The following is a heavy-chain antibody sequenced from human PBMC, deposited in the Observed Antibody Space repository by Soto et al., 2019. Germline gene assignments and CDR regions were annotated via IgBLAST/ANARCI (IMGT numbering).Heavy chain of an antibody. CDR3: AREYNYYDSSGYYDY. Sequence: PSETLSLTCTVSGGSISSGGYYWSWIRQHLGKGLEWIGYIYYSGSTYYNPSLKSRVTISVDTSKNQFSLKLSSVTAADTAVYYCAREYNYYDSSGYYDYWGQGTLVTVSS. D-gene: IGHD3-22*01. V-gene: IGHV4-31*03. J-gene: IGHJ4*02. CDR2: IYYSGST. CDR1: GGSISSGGYY.